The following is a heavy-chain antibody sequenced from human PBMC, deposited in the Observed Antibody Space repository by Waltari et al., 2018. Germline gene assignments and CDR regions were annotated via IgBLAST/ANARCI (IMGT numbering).Heavy chain of an antibody. Sequence: QVQLQESGPGLVKPSQTLSLTCTVSGGSISRGGYYWRWIRQHPGKGREWIGYIYYSGGTYSNPSFKSIVTISVDTSKNEFSVMLSSVTAADTAVYDCARSLNRNWFDPGGQGTLVTVSS. V-gene: IGHV4-31*01. CDR3: ARSLNRNWFDP. CDR2: IYYSGGT. J-gene: IGHJ5*02. CDR1: GGSISRGGYY.